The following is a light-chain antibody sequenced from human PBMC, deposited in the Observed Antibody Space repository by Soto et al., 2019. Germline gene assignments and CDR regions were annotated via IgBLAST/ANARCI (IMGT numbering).Light chain of an antibody. Sequence: QSALTQPASVSGSPGHPSTISCTGTSSDVGGYNYVSWYQQHPAKAPQLMLYEVSNRPSGFSNRFSGSKSVNTAARTSSGRQAEDEADDYCSAYTGSNPLVFGAGTQLPVL. CDR1: SSDVGGYNY. V-gene: IGLV2-14*01. CDR2: EVS. J-gene: IGLJ1*01. CDR3: SAYTGSNPLV.